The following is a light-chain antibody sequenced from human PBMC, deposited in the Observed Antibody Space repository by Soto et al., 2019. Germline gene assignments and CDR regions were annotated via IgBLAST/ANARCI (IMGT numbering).Light chain of an antibody. CDR1: NSDVGGYNY. V-gene: IGLV2-11*01. Sequence: QSALTQPRSESGSPGQSVTISCTGTNSDVGGYNYVSWYQQYPGKAPKLMISGVSERPSGVPDRFSGSKSGNTASLTISGLQAEDEADYYCCSYVDTDTWVFGGGTKLTVL. CDR2: GVS. J-gene: IGLJ3*02. CDR3: CSYVDTDTWV.